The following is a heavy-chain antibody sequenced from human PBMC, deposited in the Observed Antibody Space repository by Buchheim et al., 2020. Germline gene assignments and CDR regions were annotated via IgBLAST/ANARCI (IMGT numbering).Heavy chain of an antibody. D-gene: IGHD6-19*01. V-gene: IGHV3-74*01. J-gene: IGHJ4*02. Sequence: EVDLAESGGAVVQPGGSLRLSCSGSGFTFSHYWMHWVRQVPGRGLVWVSRINPDGGSTDYADAVEGHFTVSRDNAKDTMFLEMNDLRAEDSAVYYCARDRAQWLGPEFLDFWGQGTL. CDR1: GFTFSHYW. CDR3: ARDRAQWLGPEFLDF. CDR2: INPDGGST.